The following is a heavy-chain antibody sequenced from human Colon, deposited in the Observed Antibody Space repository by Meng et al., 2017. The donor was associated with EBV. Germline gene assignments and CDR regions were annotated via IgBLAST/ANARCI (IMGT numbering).Heavy chain of an antibody. Sequence: QVQLQESGPGLVKPSQTLSLTCTVPGGSISSGTYYWGWIRQLPGKGLEWIAYIHYSGSTYYSPSLKSRVTISVDTSKNQLSLKLSSMTAADTAVYYCARYVFDSSSLYSNWFDPWGQGTLVTVS. CDR1: GGSISSGTYY. CDR2: IHYSGST. D-gene: IGHD3-22*01. V-gene: IGHV4-31*03. J-gene: IGHJ5*02. CDR3: ARYVFDSSSLYSNWFDP.